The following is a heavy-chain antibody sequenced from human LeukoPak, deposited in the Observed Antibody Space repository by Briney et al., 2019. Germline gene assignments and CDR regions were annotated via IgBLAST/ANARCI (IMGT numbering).Heavy chain of an antibody. CDR1: GGSFSGYY. J-gene: IGHJ5*02. CDR2: INHSGST. V-gene: IGHV4-34*01. D-gene: IGHD2-2*02. Sequence: SETLSLTCAVYGGSFSGYYWSWIRQPPGKGLEWIGEINHSGSTNSNPSLKSRVTISVDTSKNQFSLKLSSVTAADTAVYYCARGPTSGCSSTSCYTGWFDPWGQGTLVTVS. CDR3: ARGPTSGCSSTSCYTGWFDP.